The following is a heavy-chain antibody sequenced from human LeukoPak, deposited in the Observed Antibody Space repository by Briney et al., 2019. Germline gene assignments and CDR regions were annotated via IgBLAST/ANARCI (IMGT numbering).Heavy chain of an antibody. J-gene: IGHJ6*03. V-gene: IGHV4-39*07. CDR3: ARAPGYCSTTSCEYYYYMDV. CDR1: GGSISSSSYY. D-gene: IGHD2-2*01. CDR2: GYYSGST. Sequence: PSETLSLTCTVSGGSISSSSYYWGWIRQPPGKGLEWIESGYYSGSTYYNPSLKSRVTRSVDTSKNQFSLEVSSVTAADTAVYYCARAPGYCSTTSCEYYYYMDVWGKGTTVTVSS.